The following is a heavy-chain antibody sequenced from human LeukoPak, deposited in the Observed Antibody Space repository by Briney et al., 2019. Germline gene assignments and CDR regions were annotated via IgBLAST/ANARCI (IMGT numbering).Heavy chain of an antibody. Sequence: PSETLSLTCTVSGGSISSSSYYWGWIRQSPGKGLEWIGSIYYSGTTYYNPSLKSRVTISVDTSKNQFSLKLSSVTAADTAVYYCARRGWQGGSSPTLDYWGQGTLVTVSS. CDR2: IYYSGTT. CDR3: ARRGWQGGSSPTLDY. D-gene: IGHD6-6*01. J-gene: IGHJ4*02. V-gene: IGHV4-39*07. CDR1: GGSISSSSYY.